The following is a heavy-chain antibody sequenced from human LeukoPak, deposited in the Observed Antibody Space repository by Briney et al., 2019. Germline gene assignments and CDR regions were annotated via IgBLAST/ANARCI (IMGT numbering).Heavy chain of an antibody. D-gene: IGHD6-19*01. CDR1: GFTFSNYA. CDR3: AKYLPPSGCQFALDS. V-gene: IGHV3-23*01. CDR2: IFHSGG. Sequence: GGSLRLSCAASGFTFSNYAMSWVRQAPGKGLEWVSSIFHSGGNTDSVKGRFTISSDTSKNTLYLQMNGLRPEDTAVYYCAKYLPPSGCQFALDSWGHGTLVTVSA. J-gene: IGHJ3*01.